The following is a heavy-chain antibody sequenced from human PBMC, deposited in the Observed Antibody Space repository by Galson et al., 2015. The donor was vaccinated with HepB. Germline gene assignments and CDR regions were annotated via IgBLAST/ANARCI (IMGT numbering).Heavy chain of an antibody. D-gene: IGHD2-2*01. V-gene: IGHV5-10-1*01. J-gene: IGHJ4*02. CDR2: IDPIDSYI. CDR1: GYNFPTYW. Sequence: QSGAEVKKPGESLRISCKGSGYNFPTYWISWVRQMPGKGLEWMGRIDPIDSYINYSPSFHGHVTIAADKSISTAYLQWSSLKASDTAMYYCVTLGSTSCFGCGNYWGQGTLVTVSS. CDR3: VTLGSTSCFGCGNY.